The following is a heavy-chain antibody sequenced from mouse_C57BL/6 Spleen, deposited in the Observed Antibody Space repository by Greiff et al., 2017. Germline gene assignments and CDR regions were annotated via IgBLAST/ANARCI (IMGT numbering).Heavy chain of an antibody. D-gene: IGHD2-2*01. V-gene: IGHV14-3*01. CDR2: IDPANGNT. CDR1: GYNIKNTY. Sequence: VQLQQSVAELVRPGASVKLSCTASGYNIKNTYMHWVKQRPEQGLEWIGRIDPANGNTKYAPKFQGKATITADTYSNTAYLQRSSLTSEDTAIYYCARSPSHPGYDGFDYWGQGTTLTVSS. CDR3: ARSPSHPGYDGFDY. J-gene: IGHJ2*01.